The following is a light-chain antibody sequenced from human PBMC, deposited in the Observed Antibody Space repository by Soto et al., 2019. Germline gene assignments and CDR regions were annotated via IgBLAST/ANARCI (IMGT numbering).Light chain of an antibody. CDR2: GAS. V-gene: IGKV3-15*01. Sequence: EIVMTQSPATLSVSPGERTTLSCRTRTSVSSNLAWYQQKPGQAPRLLIYGASTRATGIPARFSGSGSGTEFTLTINSLQSEDFAVYYCQQYNYWPTFGPGTKVDIK. CDR3: QQYNYWPT. J-gene: IGKJ3*01. CDR1: TSVSSN.